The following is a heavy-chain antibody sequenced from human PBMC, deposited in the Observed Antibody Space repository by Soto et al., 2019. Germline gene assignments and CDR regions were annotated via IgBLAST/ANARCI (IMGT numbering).Heavy chain of an antibody. V-gene: IGHV3-74*01. CDR2: IYNDGTYS. CDR1: GFIFKMYW. D-gene: IGHD3-10*01. CDR3: TRGPRPISTGTGDY. J-gene: IGHJ4*02. Sequence: GGSLRLSCAASGFIFKMYWMHWVRQSPGKGLVWISRIYNDGTYSDYADSVRGRFTISRDNVNDTLYLQMNNLRAEDSGLYYCTRGPRPISTGTGDYWGQGTQVTVSS.